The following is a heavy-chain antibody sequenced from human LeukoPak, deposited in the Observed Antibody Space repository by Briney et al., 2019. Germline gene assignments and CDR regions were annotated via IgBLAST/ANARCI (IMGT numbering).Heavy chain of an antibody. J-gene: IGHJ4*02. D-gene: IGHD6-13*01. V-gene: IGHV1-8*01. CDR3: AREDSSSWYSVDY. CDR2: MNPNSGNT. CDR1: GYTFTSYD. Sequence: ASVKVSCXASGYTFTSYDINWVRLATGQGLKWMGWMNPNSGNTGYAQKFQGRVTMTRNTSISTAYMELSSLRSEDTAVYYCAREDSSSWYSVDYWGQGTLVTVSS.